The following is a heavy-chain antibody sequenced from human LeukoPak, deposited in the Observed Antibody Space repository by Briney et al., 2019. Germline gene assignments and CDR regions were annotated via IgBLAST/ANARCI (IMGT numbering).Heavy chain of an antibody. Sequence: ASVKVSCKASGHTFTSYGISWVRQAPGQGLEWMGWISAYNGNTNYAQKLQGRVTMTTDTSTSTAYMELRSLRSDDTAVYYCARDLSYSDYYYYYMDVWGKGTTVTVSS. CDR1: GHTFTSYG. D-gene: IGHD2-15*01. V-gene: IGHV1-18*01. J-gene: IGHJ6*03. CDR3: ARDLSYSDYYYYYMDV. CDR2: ISAYNGNT.